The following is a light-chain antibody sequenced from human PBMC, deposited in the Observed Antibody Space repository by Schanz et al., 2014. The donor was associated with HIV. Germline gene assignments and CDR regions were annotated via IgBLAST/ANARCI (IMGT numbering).Light chain of an antibody. CDR2: DVS. CDR1: SSDVGNYNL. J-gene: IGLJ3*02. V-gene: IGLV2-14*02. CDR3: SSYTSSSTWV. Sequence: QSALTQPASVSGSPGQSITISCTGTSSDVGNYNLVSWYQQHPGKAPKLMIYDVSVRPSGVSHRFSGSKSDNTASLTISGLQAEDEADYYCSSYTSSSTWVFGGGTKLTVL.